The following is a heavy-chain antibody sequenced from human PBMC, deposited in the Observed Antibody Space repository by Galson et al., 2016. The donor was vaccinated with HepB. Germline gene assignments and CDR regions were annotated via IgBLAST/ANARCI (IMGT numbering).Heavy chain of an antibody. CDR3: ARRGIGVAGRGGIDY. V-gene: IGHV5-51*01. J-gene: IGHJ4*02. CDR2: VYPGDSDT. D-gene: IGHD6-19*01. CDR1: GYTFTNYW. Sequence: QSGAEVKKPGESLRISCMGAGYTFTNYWIGWVRQMPGKGLEWMAMVYPGDSDTRYSPAFQGQVTISADKCMSTAYLQWSSLKASDTAMYYCARRGIGVAGRGGIDYWGQGTLITVSS.